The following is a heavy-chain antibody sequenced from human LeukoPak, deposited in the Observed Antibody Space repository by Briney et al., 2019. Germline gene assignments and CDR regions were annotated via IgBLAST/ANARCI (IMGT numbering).Heavy chain of an antibody. CDR2: VHNVGST. Sequence: SETLSLTCTVSGVSTTNGIYYWAWIRQSPGKGLEWIGSVHNVGSTYYNLSLRSRVTISVDTSKNQFSLKLSSVTAADTAVYYCARPLSGSYAAGAFDIWGQGTMVTVSS. D-gene: IGHD1-26*01. V-gene: IGHV4-39*01. CDR3: ARPLSGSYAAGAFDI. J-gene: IGHJ3*02. CDR1: GVSTTNGIYY.